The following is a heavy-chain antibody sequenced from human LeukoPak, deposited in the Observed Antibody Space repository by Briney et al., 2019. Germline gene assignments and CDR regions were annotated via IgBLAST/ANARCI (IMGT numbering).Heavy chain of an antibody. D-gene: IGHD3-22*01. V-gene: IGHV3-33*01. CDR3: ARAQDYDSSGYVDGFDI. Sequence: PGGSLRLSCVGSGFTFSSYGMHWVRQAPGKGLEWGAGIWYDGSNKYYADFVKGRFTIYRDNSKNQLYLQMISLRAEDTAVYYCARAQDYDSSGYVDGFDIWGQGTMVTVSS. J-gene: IGHJ3*02. CDR2: IWYDGSNK. CDR1: GFTFSSYG.